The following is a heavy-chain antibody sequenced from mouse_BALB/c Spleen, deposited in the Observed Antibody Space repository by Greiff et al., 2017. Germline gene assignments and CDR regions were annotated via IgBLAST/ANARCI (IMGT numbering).Heavy chain of an antibody. D-gene: IGHD2-4*01. J-gene: IGHJ3*01. CDR1: GYTFTDYE. V-gene: IGHV1-15*01. CDR3: TRGTMITTAY. CDR2: IDPETGGT. Sequence: QVQLQQSGAELVRPGASVTLSCTASGYTFTDYEMHWVKQTPVHGLEWIGAIDPETGGTAYNQKFKGKATLTADKSSSTAYMELRSLTSEDSAVYYCTRGTMITTAYWGQGTLVTVSA.